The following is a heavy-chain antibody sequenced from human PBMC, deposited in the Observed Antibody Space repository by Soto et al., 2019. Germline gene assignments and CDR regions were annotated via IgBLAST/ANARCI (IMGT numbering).Heavy chain of an antibody. CDR2: IWYDGSNK. J-gene: IGHJ4*02. D-gene: IGHD6-13*01. Sequence: PGGSLRLSCAASGFTFSSYGMHWVRQAPGKGLEWVAVIWYDGSNKYYADSVKGRFTISRDNSKNTLYLQMNSLRAEDTAVYYCARDAPDSNFDYWGQGTLVTVSS. V-gene: IGHV3-33*01. CDR3: ARDAPDSNFDY. CDR1: GFTFSSYG.